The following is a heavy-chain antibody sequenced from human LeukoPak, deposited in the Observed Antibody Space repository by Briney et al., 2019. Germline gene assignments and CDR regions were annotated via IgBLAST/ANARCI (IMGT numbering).Heavy chain of an antibody. J-gene: IGHJ4*02. CDR2: ISGSGGST. V-gene: IGHV3-23*01. D-gene: IGHD1-26*01. CDR1: GFTFSSYA. Sequence: PGGSLRLSCATSGFTFSSYAMSWVRQAPGKGLEWVSAISGSGGSTYYADSVKGRFTISRDNSKNTLYLQMNSLRAEDTAVYYCAKPIVGAALLYYFDYWGQGTLVTVSS. CDR3: AKPIVGAALLYYFDY.